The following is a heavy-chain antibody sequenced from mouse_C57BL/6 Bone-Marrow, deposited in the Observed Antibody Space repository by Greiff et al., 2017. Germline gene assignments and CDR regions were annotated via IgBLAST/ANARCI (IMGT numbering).Heavy chain of an antibody. CDR3: TPTGDWFAY. Sequence: EVQLQQSGAEIVRPGASVKLSCTASGFNIKDDYMHWVKQRPEPGLEWIGWIDPENGDTEYASKFQGKATITADTSSNTAYLQLSSLTSEDTAVYYCTPTGDWFAYWGQGTLVTVSA. CDR2: IDPENGDT. CDR1: GFNIKDDY. J-gene: IGHJ3*01. V-gene: IGHV14-4*01.